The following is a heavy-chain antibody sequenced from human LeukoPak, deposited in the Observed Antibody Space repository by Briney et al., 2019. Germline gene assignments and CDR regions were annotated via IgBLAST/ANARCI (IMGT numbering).Heavy chain of an antibody. Sequence: GGCLRLSCAASGLTLSSYAMSWVRQAPGKGLEWVSAISGGGDNTYYPDSVKGRFTVSRDNSKNTLYLQMNSLRVEDTAIYYCAKEGYKYWYFDLWGRGTLVTVSS. V-gene: IGHV3-23*01. D-gene: IGHD5-24*01. CDR2: ISGGGDNT. J-gene: IGHJ2*01. CDR3: AKEGYKYWYFDL. CDR1: GLTLSSYA.